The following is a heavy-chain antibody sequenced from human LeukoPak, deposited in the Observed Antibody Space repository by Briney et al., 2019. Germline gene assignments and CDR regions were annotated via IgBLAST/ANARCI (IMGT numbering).Heavy chain of an antibody. D-gene: IGHD2-15*01. CDR2: ISDSGGST. J-gene: IGHJ4*02. V-gene: IGHV3-23*01. CDR3: AILGVSATSADY. Sequence: GGSLRLSCAASGFTFSSYGMTWVRQAPGKGLEWVSSISDSGGSTYYADSVKGRFTISRDNSKNTLYLQMNSLRAEDTAVYYCAILGVSATSADYWGQGTLVAVSS. CDR1: GFTFSSYG.